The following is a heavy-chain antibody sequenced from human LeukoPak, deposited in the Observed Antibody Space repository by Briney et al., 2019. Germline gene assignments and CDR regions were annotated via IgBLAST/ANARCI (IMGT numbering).Heavy chain of an antibody. CDR3: ARGRPHGNDY. CDR1: GFTFSSYW. V-gene: IGHV3-74*01. J-gene: IGHJ4*02. D-gene: IGHD4-23*01. CDR2: IASDGSST. Sequence: GGSPRLSCAASGFTFSSYWMNWVRQAPGKGLVWVSRIASDGSSTTYADSVKGRFSISRDNAKNTLYLQMNSLRVEDTAVYYCARGRPHGNDYWGQGTLVTVSS.